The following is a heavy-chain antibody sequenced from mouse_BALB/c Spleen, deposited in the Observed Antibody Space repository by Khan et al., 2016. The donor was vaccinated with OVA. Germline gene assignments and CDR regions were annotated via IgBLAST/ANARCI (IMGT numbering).Heavy chain of an antibody. CDR3: ARECVAWFPY. J-gene: IGHJ3*01. CDR2: IYPGSNNT. V-gene: IGHV1-77*01. CDR1: GYTFTDYN. Sequence: VQLQQSGAELARPGASVKLSCKASGYTFTDYNINWVKQRTGQGLEWIGEIYPGSNNTYYNEKFKGKATLTADKSSSTAYMQLSSLTSEDSAVYFCARECVAWFPYWGQGTLVTVSA.